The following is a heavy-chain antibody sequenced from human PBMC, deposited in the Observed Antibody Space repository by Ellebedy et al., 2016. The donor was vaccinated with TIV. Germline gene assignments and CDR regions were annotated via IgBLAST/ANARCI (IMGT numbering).Heavy chain of an antibody. CDR2: IYHSGST. CDR3: ARGPGDYSDSSGYYYD. Sequence: GSLRLSCAVSGGSISSMNWWSWVRPPPGTGLDWIGEIYHSGSTTYNPSLKGRVTISVDKSKNQFSLKLNSVTAADTAVYYCARGPGDYSDSSGYYYDWGQGTLVTVSS. J-gene: IGHJ4*02. D-gene: IGHD3-22*01. V-gene: IGHV4-4*02. CDR1: GGSISSMNW.